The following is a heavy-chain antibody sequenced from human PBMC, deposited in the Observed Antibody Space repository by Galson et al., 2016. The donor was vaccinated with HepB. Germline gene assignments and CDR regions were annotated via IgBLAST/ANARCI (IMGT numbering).Heavy chain of an antibody. V-gene: IGHV3-33*01. D-gene: IGHD3-10*01. CDR2: IWYDGSNR. J-gene: IGHJ6*02. CDR1: GYTFSSYG. Sequence: SLRLSCAASGYTFSSYGMHWVRQAPGQGLEWVAVIWYDGSNRYYADSVKGRYTISRDNSKNTLYLQMNSLRAEDTAVYYCARERGGSTFTLGYYYGMDVWGQGTTVTVSS. CDR3: ARERGGSTFTLGYYYGMDV.